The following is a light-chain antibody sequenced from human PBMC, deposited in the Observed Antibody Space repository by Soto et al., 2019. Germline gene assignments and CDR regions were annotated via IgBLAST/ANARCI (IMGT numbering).Light chain of an antibody. CDR1: SSDVGSYKY. J-gene: IGLJ1*01. Sequence: QSPLTQPASVSGSPGQSITISCTGTSSDVGSYKYVSWYQQHPGQAPKLMIYDVSNRPSGVSDRFSGSKSGNTASLTISGPQAEDEAVYYCNSYTGTSALVLGHGTKVTV. V-gene: IGLV2-14*01. CDR2: DVS. CDR3: NSYTGTSALV.